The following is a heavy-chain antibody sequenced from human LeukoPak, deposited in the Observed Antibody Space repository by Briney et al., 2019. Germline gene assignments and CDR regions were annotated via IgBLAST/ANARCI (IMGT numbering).Heavy chain of an antibody. CDR3: ARGGVWGSYRTFDY. Sequence: GASVKVSRKASGYTFTSYDINWVRQATGQGLEWMGWMNPNSGNTGYAQKFQGRVTMTRNTSIRTAYMELSSLRSEETAVYYCARGGVWGSYRTFDYWGQGTLVTVSS. D-gene: IGHD3-16*02. J-gene: IGHJ4*02. CDR1: GYTFTSYD. CDR2: MNPNSGNT. V-gene: IGHV1-8*01.